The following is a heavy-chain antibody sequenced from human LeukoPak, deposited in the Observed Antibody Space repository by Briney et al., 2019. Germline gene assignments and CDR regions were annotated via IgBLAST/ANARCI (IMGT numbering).Heavy chain of an antibody. V-gene: IGHV4-4*07. D-gene: IGHD6-19*01. J-gene: IGHJ1*01. Sequence: PSETLSLTCTISGASVSSYSRNWIRQPAGKGLEWIGRLYTSGSTNYNPSLKSRVTMSVDTSKNQFSLKLSSVTSADTAVYYCATEHSGWLKAFEHWGQGALITVSS. CDR3: ATEHSGWLKAFEH. CDR2: LYTSGST. CDR1: GASVSSYS.